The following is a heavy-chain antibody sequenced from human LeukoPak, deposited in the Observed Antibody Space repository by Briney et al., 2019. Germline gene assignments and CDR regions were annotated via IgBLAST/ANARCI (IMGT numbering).Heavy chain of an antibody. CDR2: IRYDGNNK. CDR3: AKERPAVAC. V-gene: IGHV3-30*02. J-gene: IGHJ4*02. CDR1: GFTFSSYG. Sequence: GGSLRLSCAASGFTFSSYGMHGVRHAPGKGLECGAFIRYDGNNKYYADSVEGRFTISRDNSRNTMYLQMNSLRTEDTAVYYCAKERPAVACWGQGTLVTVSS.